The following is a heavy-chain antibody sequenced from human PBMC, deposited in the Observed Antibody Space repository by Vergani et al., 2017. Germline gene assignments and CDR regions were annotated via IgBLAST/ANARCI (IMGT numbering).Heavy chain of an antibody. CDR2: IFGTDGRT. Sequence: VQLLESGGDLVQPGGSLRLSCAGSGFIFNNFAMSWVRQAPGKGLEWVAAIFGTDGRTWYANSVKGRFTISRDNFKNTLYLQVSSLRVGDTAIYYCARDILVPVDVFDIWSQGTLVTVFS. CDR1: GFIFNNFA. D-gene: IGHD2-15*01. CDR3: ARDILVPVDVFDI. V-gene: IGHV3-23*01. J-gene: IGHJ3*02.